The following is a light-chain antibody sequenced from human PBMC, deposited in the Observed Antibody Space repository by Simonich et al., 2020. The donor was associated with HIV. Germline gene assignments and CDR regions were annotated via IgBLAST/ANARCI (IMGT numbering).Light chain of an antibody. Sequence: EIVLTQSPGTLSLSPGERATLSCRASQSVTDNYLAWYQQKPGPAPRLLIYGASSRATGIPDRFSGSGSGTDFTLTISRLAPEDFAVYFCQQYGSSPFTFGPGTKVDI. CDR3: QQYGSSPFT. CDR2: GAS. CDR1: QSVTDNY. V-gene: IGKV3-20*01. J-gene: IGKJ3*01.